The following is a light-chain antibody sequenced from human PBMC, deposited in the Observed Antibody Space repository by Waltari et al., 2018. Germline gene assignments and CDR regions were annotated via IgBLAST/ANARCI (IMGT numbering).Light chain of an antibody. J-gene: IGLJ2*01. V-gene: IGLV2-14*01. Sequence: QSALTQPASVSGSPGQSITISCTATNTDVGAYNYVSWFQQHPGKAPKLILYEVSNRPSGVSNLFAGSKSGNTASLTISGLQAEDEADYYCNSYTSSSSLDGSVVFGGGTKVTVL. CDR3: NSYTSSSSLDGSVV. CDR2: EVS. CDR1: NTDVGAYNY.